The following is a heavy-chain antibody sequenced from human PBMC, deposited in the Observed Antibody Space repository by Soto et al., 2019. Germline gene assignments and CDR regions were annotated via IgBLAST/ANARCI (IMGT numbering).Heavy chain of an antibody. V-gene: IGHV6-1*01. Sequence: SQTLSLTCVISGDSVSSNSAAWNWNRQSPSRGLEWLGRTYYRSSWSKWYNEYAVSVKSRVTINPDTSKNQFSLKLSSVTAADTAVYYCARGNLEYSYGFGVGVPRLYNWFDPWGQGTLVTVSS. D-gene: IGHD5-18*01. CDR3: ARGNLEYSYGFGVGVPRLYNWFDP. J-gene: IGHJ5*02. CDR2: TYYRSSWSKWYN. CDR1: GDSVSSNSAA.